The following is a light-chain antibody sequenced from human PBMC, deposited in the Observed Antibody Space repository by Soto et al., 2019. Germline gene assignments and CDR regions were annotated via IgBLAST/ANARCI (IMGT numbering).Light chain of an antibody. Sequence: QSALTQPASVSGSPGQSITISCTGTSSDVGGYNYVSWYQQHPGKAPKLMIYDVSNRPSGVSNRFSGSKSGNTASLTISGLQAYDEADYYCSSYTSSSTLLYVFGTGTKVTVL. CDR2: DVS. CDR1: SSDVGGYNY. J-gene: IGLJ1*01. CDR3: SSYTSSSTLLYV. V-gene: IGLV2-14*01.